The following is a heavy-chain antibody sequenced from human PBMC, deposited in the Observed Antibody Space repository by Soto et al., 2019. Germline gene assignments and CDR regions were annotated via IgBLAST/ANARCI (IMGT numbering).Heavy chain of an antibody. V-gene: IGHV4-59*11. CDR1: GGSIISHY. D-gene: IGHD2-15*01. J-gene: IGHJ4*02. Sequence: QVQLQESGPGLVKPSEILSLTCSDSGGSIISHYWSWILQPPGKGLEWIGYIHYTGSTEYNPSLKSRLTISGDTSKNQFSLKLSSVTAADTAVYYCARGGWSLDYWGQGTLVTVSS. CDR2: IHYTGST. CDR3: ARGGWSLDY.